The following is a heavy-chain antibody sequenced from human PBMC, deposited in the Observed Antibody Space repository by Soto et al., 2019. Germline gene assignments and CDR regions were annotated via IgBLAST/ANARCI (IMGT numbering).Heavy chain of an antibody. D-gene: IGHD3-10*01. CDR2: IYYSGST. V-gene: IGHV4-39*01. Sequence: SETLSLTCTVSGGSISSSSYYWGWIRQPPGKGLEWIGSIYYSGSTYYNPSLKSRVTISVDTSKNQFSLKLSSVTAADTAVYYCARRASEGFGDRFLYYGMDVWGQGTTVTVSS. CDR1: GGSISSSSYY. J-gene: IGHJ6*02. CDR3: ARRASEGFGDRFLYYGMDV.